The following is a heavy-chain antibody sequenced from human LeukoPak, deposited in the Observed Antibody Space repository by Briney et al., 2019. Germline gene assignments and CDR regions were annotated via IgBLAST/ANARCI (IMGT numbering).Heavy chain of an antibody. CDR1: GYTFTSYG. CDR3: ARAVSYYYDSSGFDP. J-gene: IGHJ5*02. CDR2: ISAYNGNT. D-gene: IGHD3-22*01. Sequence: GASVKVSCKASGYTFTSYGISWVRQAPGQGLEWMGWISAYNGNTNYAQKLQGRVTMTTDTSTGTAYMELRSLRSDDTAVYYCARAVSYYYDSSGFDPWGQGTLVTVSS. V-gene: IGHV1-18*01.